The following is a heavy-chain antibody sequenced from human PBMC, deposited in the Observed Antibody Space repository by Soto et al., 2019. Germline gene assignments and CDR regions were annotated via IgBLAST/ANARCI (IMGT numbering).Heavy chain of an antibody. D-gene: IGHD2-2*02. V-gene: IGHV6-1*01. Sequence: SQTLSLTCAISGDSVSSNSAAWNWIRQSPSRGLEWLGRTYYRSKWYNAYAGSVKSRITINPGTSKNQFSLQLNSVTPEDTAVYYCARGRYCSSTSCYTGDYYYGMDVWGQGTTVTVSS. CDR3: ARGRYCSSTSCYTGDYYYGMDV. CDR1: GDSVSSNSAA. CDR2: TYYRSKWYN. J-gene: IGHJ6*02.